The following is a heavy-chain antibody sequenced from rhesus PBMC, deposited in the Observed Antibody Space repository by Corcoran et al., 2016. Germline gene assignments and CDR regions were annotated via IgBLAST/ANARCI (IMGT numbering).Heavy chain of an antibody. J-gene: IGHJ6*01. CDR2: IVPSDSDT. Sequence: EVQLVQSGAEVKRPGESLKISCKTSGYSFTSYWISWLRRIPGKGLEWMGAIVPSDSDTRYSPSFQGQVTISADKSISTTYLQWSSLKASDSATYYCATSDGYGLDSWGQGVVVTVSS. CDR1: GYSFTSYW. CDR3: ATSDGYGLDS. V-gene: IGHV5-2*01. D-gene: IGHD3S6*01.